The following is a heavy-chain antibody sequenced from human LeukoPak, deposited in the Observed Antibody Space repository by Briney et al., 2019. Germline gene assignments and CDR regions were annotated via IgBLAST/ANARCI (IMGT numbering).Heavy chain of an antibody. Sequence: GRSLRLSCAASGFTFSSYAMHWVRQAPGKGLEWVAVISYDGSNKYYADSVKGRFTFSRDNSKNTLYLQMNSLRAEDTAVYYCARAKDSNYVHWFDPWGQGTLVTVSS. CDR3: ARAKDSNYVHWFDP. CDR2: ISYDGSNK. CDR1: GFTFSSYA. V-gene: IGHV3-30*01. J-gene: IGHJ5*02. D-gene: IGHD4-11*01.